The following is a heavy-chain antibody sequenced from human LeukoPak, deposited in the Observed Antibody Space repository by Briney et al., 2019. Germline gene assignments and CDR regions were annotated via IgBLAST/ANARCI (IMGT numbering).Heavy chain of an antibody. D-gene: IGHD5-18*01. Sequence: PGGSLRLSCAASGFTFKNYAMSWVRQTPGMGLEWVSAISGNDGSTYYTDSVKGRFTISRDNSKDTVYLQMNNLRAADTALYFCVRHDSYIPFWGQGSLVTVSS. V-gene: IGHV3-23*01. CDR1: GFTFKNYA. J-gene: IGHJ1*01. CDR2: ISGNDGST. CDR3: VRHDSYIPF.